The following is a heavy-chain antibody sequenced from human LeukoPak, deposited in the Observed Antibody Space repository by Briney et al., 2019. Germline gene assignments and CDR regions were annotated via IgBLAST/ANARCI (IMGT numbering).Heavy chain of an antibody. Sequence: GGSLRLSCAASGFTFSSYWMHWVRQAPGKGLVWVSRINSDGRSTSYADSVKGRFTISRDNAKNTLYLQMNSLRAEDTAVYFCARMDSSGYTYFDYWGQGTLVTVSS. CDR3: ARMDSSGYTYFDY. CDR2: INSDGRST. CDR1: GFTFSSYW. D-gene: IGHD3-22*01. J-gene: IGHJ4*02. V-gene: IGHV3-74*01.